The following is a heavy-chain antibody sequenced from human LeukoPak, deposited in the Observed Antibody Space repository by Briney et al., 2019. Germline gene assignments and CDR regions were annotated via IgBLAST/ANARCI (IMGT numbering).Heavy chain of an antibody. V-gene: IGHV4-4*07. J-gene: IGHJ2*01. D-gene: IGHD6-13*01. CDR3: ARVSSSWYQDWYFDL. CDR1: GGSISSYY. Sequence: SETLSPTCTVSGGSISSYYWSWIRQPAGKGLEWIGRIYTSGSTNYNPSLKSRVTMSVDTSKNQFSLKLSSVTAADTAVYYCARVSSSWYQDWYFDLWGRGTLVTVSS. CDR2: IYTSGST.